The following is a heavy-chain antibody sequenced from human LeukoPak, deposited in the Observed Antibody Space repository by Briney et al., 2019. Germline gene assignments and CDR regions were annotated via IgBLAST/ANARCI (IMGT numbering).Heavy chain of an antibody. D-gene: IGHD1-26*01. V-gene: IGHV1-2*02. CDR3: ARDDSGSYPD. J-gene: IGHJ4*02. Sequence: ASVKVSCKASGYTFTSYGISWVRQAPGQGLEWMGLINSNSGGTNYAQKFQGRVTMTRDTSISTAYMELSGLRSDDTAVYYCARDDSGSYPDWGQGTLVTVSS. CDR2: INSNSGGT. CDR1: GYTFTSYG.